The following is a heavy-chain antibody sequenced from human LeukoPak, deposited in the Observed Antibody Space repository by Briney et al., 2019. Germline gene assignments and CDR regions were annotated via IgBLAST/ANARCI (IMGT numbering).Heavy chain of an antibody. CDR3: ALHRGFSYGSGFDC. Sequence: GGSLRLSCAASGCSFSSYAMSWVRQAPGKGLEWVSGISGSGGSTYYADSVKGRFTSSRDNSKNTLYLQMNSLRAEDTAVYYCALHRGFSYGSGFDCWGQGTLVTVSS. CDR2: ISGSGGST. CDR1: GCSFSSYA. D-gene: IGHD5-18*01. V-gene: IGHV3-23*01. J-gene: IGHJ4*02.